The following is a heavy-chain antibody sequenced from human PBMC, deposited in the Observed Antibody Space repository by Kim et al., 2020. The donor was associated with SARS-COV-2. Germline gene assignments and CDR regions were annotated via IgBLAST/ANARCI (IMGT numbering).Heavy chain of an antibody. CDR1: GGTFSSYA. J-gene: IGHJ5*02. CDR2: IIPIFGTA. Sequence: SVKVSCKASGGTFSSYAISWVRQAPGQGLEWMGGIIPIFGTANYAQKFQGRVTITADESTSTAYMELSSLRSEDTAVYYCARGPGITTPESSGWYWFDPWGQGTLVTVSS. D-gene: IGHD6-19*01. V-gene: IGHV1-69*13. CDR3: ARGPGITTPESSGWYWFDP.